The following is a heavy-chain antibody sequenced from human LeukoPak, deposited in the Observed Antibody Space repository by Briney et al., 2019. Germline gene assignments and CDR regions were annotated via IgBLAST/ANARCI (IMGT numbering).Heavy chain of an antibody. CDR2: IYHSGST. CDR3: AREESSYAFDI. CDR1: GGSISSGGYS. J-gene: IGHJ3*02. V-gene: IGHV4-30-2*01. Sequence: SQTLSLTCAVSGGSISSGGYSWSWIRQPPGKGLEWIGYIYHSGSTYYNPSLKSRVTISVDRSKNQFSLKLSSVTAADTAVYYCAREESSYAFDIWGQGTMVTVSS. D-gene: IGHD1-26*01.